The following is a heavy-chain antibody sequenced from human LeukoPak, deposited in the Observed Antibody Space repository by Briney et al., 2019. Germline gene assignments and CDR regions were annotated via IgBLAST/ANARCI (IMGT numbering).Heavy chain of an antibody. Sequence: GESLKISCKGSGYRFSNYWIGWVRQMPGKGLEWMGIIDLGDSNVRYSPSFQGQVTISADKSISTAYLQWNSLKASDTAMYYCARRDIAVVSFDNWGQGTLVTVSS. CDR1: GYRFSNYW. V-gene: IGHV5-51*01. D-gene: IGHD6-19*01. CDR2: IDLGDSNV. J-gene: IGHJ4*02. CDR3: ARRDIAVVSFDN.